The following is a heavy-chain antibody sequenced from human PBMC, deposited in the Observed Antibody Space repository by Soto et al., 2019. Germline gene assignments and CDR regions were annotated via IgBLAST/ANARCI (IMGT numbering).Heavy chain of an antibody. CDR2: INHSGST. CDR1: GGSISSSNW. J-gene: IGHJ4*02. V-gene: IGHV4-4*02. D-gene: IGHD3-22*01. Sequence: PSETLSLTCAVSGGSISSSNWWSWVRQPPGKGLEWIGEINHSGSTNYNPSLKSRVTISVDTSKNQFSLKLSSVTAADTAVYYYAQLNLYYYDSSGYLLRGPDYWGQGTLVTVSS. CDR3: AQLNLYYYDSSGYLLRGPDY.